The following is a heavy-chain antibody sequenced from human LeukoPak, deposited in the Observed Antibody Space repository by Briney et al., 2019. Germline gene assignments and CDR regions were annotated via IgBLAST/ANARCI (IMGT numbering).Heavy chain of an antibody. CDR1: GFTFSGYS. D-gene: IGHD6-13*01. CDR2: INSDGSST. Sequence: GGSLRLSCAASGFTFSGYSMNWVRQAPGKGLVWVSRINSDGSSTSYADSVKGRFTISRDNAKNTLYLQMNSLRAEDTAVYYCARVAAAVPPGRYFDYWGQGTLVTVSS. V-gene: IGHV3-74*01. J-gene: IGHJ4*02. CDR3: ARVAAAVPPGRYFDY.